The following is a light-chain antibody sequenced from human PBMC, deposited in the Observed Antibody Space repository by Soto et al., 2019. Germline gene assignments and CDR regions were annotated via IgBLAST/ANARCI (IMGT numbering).Light chain of an antibody. Sequence: QSVVTQPPSASGIPGQRVTISCFGSRANIGKNYVYWFQQFPGTTPKLLIFNQSRRPSGVPERFSGSRSGTSASLAISALRFEDEADYYCAVWDDTLNGWEFGGGTKLTVL. V-gene: IGLV1-47*01. CDR2: NQS. CDR3: AVWDDTLNGWE. J-gene: IGLJ3*02. CDR1: RANIGKNY.